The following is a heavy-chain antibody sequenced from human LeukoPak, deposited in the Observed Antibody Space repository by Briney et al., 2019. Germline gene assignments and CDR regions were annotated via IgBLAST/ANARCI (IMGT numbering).Heavy chain of an antibody. J-gene: IGHJ6*03. CDR1: GFIFSSYE. V-gene: IGHV3-48*03. D-gene: IGHD5-18*01. Sequence: QPGGSLRLSCAASGFIFSSYEMNWVRQAPGKGLEWLSYISSSGSTKYYADSVRGRFTISRDNAKNSLYLQMNNLRAEDTAVYYCARVGGYSYGYSNFYMDVWGKGTTVTISS. CDR2: ISSSGSTK. CDR3: ARVGGYSYGYSNFYMDV.